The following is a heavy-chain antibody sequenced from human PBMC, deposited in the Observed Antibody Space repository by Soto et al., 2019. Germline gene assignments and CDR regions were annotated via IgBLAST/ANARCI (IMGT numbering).Heavy chain of an antibody. D-gene: IGHD3-22*01. Sequence: QVQLMQSGAEVKKPGSSVKVSCKASGGSFPSDTISWVRQAPGQGLEWLGGIVPVFGTPNHAQKFQGRVTISADGSTNIAYMELTSLRPEDTAVYYCTRPSSGYYHEAFDIWGQGTLVTVSS. CDR1: GGSFPSDT. J-gene: IGHJ3*02. V-gene: IGHV1-69*01. CDR3: TRPSSGYYHEAFDI. CDR2: IVPVFGTP.